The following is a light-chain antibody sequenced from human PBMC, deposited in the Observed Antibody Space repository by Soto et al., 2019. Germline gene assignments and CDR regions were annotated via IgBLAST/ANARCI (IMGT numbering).Light chain of an antibody. Sequence: IHITHSPSSLSSSVLDIFTITCLASQGIRNDLVWYQQKPGKAPKLLIYAASSLQSGVPSRFSGSGSGTEFTLTISSLQPDDFATYYCQQYNEYSWTFGQGTKVDIK. CDR2: AAS. CDR1: QGIRND. V-gene: IGKV1-17*01. CDR3: QQYNEYSWT. J-gene: IGKJ1*01.